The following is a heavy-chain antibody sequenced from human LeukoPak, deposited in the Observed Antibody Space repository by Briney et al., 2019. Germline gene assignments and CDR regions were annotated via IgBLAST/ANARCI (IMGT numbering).Heavy chain of an antibody. Sequence: GGSLRLSCAASGFTFSSSGMSWVRQAPGKGLEWVSGISSSGGARYYADSVKGRFTISRDNSKNTLYLQVNSLRAEDTAVYYCGRGRATDYWGQGTPVTVSS. CDR1: GFTFSSSG. V-gene: IGHV3-23*01. CDR2: ISSSGGAR. CDR3: GRGRATDY. J-gene: IGHJ4*02.